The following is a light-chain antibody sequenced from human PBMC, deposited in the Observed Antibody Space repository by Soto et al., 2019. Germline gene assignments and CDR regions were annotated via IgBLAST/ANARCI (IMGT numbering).Light chain of an antibody. CDR2: EGS. CDR3: CSFAVGSTLV. J-gene: IGLJ2*01. Sequence: QSALTQPASVSGSPGQSITISCTGTSSDLGTYNLVSWHQHHPGKAPKLIIYEGSKRPSGVSNRFSGSKSGNTASLTISGLQAEDEADYYCCSFAVGSTLVFGGGTKRTVL. V-gene: IGLV2-23*01. CDR1: SSDLGTYNL.